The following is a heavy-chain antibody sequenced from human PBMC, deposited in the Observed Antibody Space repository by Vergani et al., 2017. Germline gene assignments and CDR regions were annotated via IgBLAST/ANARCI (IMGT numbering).Heavy chain of an antibody. D-gene: IGHD2-21*01. J-gene: IGHJ5*02. Sequence: VQLQESGPGLLKPSETLSLTCSVSGAYISRYFWSWIRQPAGKGLEWLGRVHTDGTAYYNPSLRTRVRLSADLSQSQFSLKMTSLTAADTAVYFCARDQWGDDGRRGWFAPWGQGILVTVAS. CDR1: GAYISRYF. CDR3: ARDQWGDDGRRGWFAP. V-gene: IGHV4-4*07. CDR2: VHTDGTA.